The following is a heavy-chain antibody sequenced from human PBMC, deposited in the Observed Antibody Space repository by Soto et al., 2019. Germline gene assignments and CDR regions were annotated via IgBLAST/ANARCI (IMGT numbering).Heavy chain of an antibody. CDR2: ISYDGSNT. J-gene: IGHJ4*02. CDR1: GFTFSSYG. CDR3: AKDRLRYCTNGVCYLPHY. V-gene: IGHV3-30*18. Sequence: QVPLVESGGGVVQPGRSLRLSCAASGFTFSSYGMHWVRQAPGKGLEWEADISYDGSNTYYADSVKGRFTISRDNSKHTLYLQMNSLRAEDTAVYYCAKDRLRYCTNGVCYLPHYWGQVNRVTVGS. D-gene: IGHD2-8*01.